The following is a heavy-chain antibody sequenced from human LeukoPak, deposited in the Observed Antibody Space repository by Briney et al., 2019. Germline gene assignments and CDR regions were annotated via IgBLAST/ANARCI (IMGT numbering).Heavy chain of an antibody. CDR1: GGSISSYY. J-gene: IGHJ3*02. Sequence: PSETLSLTCTVSGGSISSYYWSWLRQPPGKGLEWIGYIYYSGSTNYNPSLKSRVTISVDTSKNQFSLRLSSVTAADTAVSYCSSLNSSGYYFAGLDAFDIWGQGTMVTVSS. V-gene: IGHV4-59*01. D-gene: IGHD3-22*01. CDR2: IYYSGST. CDR3: SSLNSSGYYFAGLDAFDI.